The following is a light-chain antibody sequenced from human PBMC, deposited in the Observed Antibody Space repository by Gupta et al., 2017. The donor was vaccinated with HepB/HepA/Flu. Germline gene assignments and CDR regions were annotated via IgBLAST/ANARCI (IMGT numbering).Light chain of an antibody. CDR1: SSNIGAGYD. CDR2: GNS. V-gene: IGLV1-40*01. Sequence: QSVLTPPPSVPRAPGQRVTISCTGSSSNIGAGYDVHWYQQRPGTAPKLLIYGNSNRPSGVPDRFSGSKSGTSASLAITGLQAEDEADYYGQSYDSSLRGVFGGGTKLTVL. J-gene: IGLJ3*02. CDR3: QSYDSSLRGV.